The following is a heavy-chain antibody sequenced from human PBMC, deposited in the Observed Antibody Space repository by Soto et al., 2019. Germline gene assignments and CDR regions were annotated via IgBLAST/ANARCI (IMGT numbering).Heavy chain of an antibody. Sequence: GASVKVSCKASGGTFSSYRINWARQAPGQGLEWVGGIVPIYRTADYAQKFQGRVTIPADESARTSYMELRSLKSQDTAVYYCVRDSGAKLSSSWGQGTLVTVSS. CDR2: IVPIYRTA. CDR1: GGTFSSYR. D-gene: IGHD6-13*01. V-gene: IGHV1-69*13. CDR3: VRDSGAKLSSS. J-gene: IGHJ4*02.